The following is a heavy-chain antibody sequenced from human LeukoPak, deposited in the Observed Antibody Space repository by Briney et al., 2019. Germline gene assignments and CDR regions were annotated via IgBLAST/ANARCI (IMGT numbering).Heavy chain of an antibody. CDR1: GGSISSYY. J-gene: IGHJ4*02. CDR2: IYTSGST. D-gene: IGHD4-17*01. CDR3: ARDKWGPISFSYGDSTVFGY. Sequence: SETLSLTCAVSGGSISSYYWSWIRQPAGKGLEWIGRIYTSGSTNYNPSLKSRVTMSVDTSKNQFSLKLSSVTAADTAVYYCARDKWGPISFSYGDSTVFGYWGQGTLVTVSS. V-gene: IGHV4-4*07.